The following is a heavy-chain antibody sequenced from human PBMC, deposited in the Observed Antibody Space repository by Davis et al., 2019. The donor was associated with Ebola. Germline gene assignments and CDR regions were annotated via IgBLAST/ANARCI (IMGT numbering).Heavy chain of an antibody. Sequence: SVKVSCKASGGTFSSYAISWVRQAPGQGLEWMGGIIPIFGTANYAQKFQGRVTITADESTSTAYMELSSLRSEDTAVYYCARVPISHFCTGGVCSYPHYGMDVWGQGTTVTVSS. J-gene: IGHJ6*02. D-gene: IGHD2-8*02. CDR2: IIPIFGTA. CDR3: ARVPISHFCTGGVCSYPHYGMDV. CDR1: GGTFSSYA. V-gene: IGHV1-69*13.